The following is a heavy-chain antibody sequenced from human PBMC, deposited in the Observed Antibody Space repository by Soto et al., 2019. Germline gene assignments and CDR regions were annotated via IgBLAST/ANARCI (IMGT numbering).Heavy chain of an antibody. V-gene: IGHV4-30-2*01. J-gene: IGHJ4*02. CDR3: ARAQVLTGTTFVDY. Sequence: SETLSLTCAVSGGSISSGGYSWSWIRQPPGKGLEWIGYIYHSGSTYYNPSLKSRVTISVDRSKNQFSLKLSSVTAADTAVYYCARAQVLTGTTFVDYWGQGTLVTVSS. CDR1: GGSISSGGYS. D-gene: IGHD1-20*01. CDR2: IYHSGST.